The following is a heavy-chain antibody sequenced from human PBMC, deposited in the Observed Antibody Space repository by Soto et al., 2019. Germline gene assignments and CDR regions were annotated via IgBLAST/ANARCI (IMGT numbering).Heavy chain of an antibody. D-gene: IGHD2-8*01. Sequence: GGSLRLSCAASGFTFSSYAMSWVRQAPGKGLEWVSAISGSGGSTYYADSVKGRFTISRDNSKNTLYLQMNSLRAEDTAVYYCAKDCGTNGVCHNWFDPWGQGTLVTVSS. CDR2: ISGSGGST. CDR3: AKDCGTNGVCHNWFDP. V-gene: IGHV3-23*01. J-gene: IGHJ5*02. CDR1: GFTFSSYA.